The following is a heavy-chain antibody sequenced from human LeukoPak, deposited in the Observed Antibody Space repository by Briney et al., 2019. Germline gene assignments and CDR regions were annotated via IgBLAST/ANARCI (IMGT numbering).Heavy chain of an antibody. D-gene: IGHD5-12*01. CDR1: GYTFTGYY. V-gene: IGHV1-2*02. CDR2: INPNSGGT. Sequence: ASVKVSCKASGYTFTGYYMHWVRQAPGQGLEWMGWINPNSGGTNYAQKFQGRVTMTRDTSISTAYMELSRLRSDDTAVYYCARGYVDIVATIVPEAFDIWGQGTMVTVSS. CDR3: ARGYVDIVATIVPEAFDI. J-gene: IGHJ3*02.